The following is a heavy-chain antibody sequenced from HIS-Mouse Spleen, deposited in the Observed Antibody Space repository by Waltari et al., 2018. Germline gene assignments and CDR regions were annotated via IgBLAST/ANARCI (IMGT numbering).Heavy chain of an antibody. CDR1: GGTFSSYA. CDR2: GLPSLGIA. Sequence: QVQLVQSGAEVKKPGSSVKVSCKASGGTFSSYAISWVRQAPGQGLEWMGRGLPSLGIANYAQKVQGRVTMTADKSTSTAYMELSSLRSEDTAVYYCARHPEIAAAVGAFDIWGQGTMVTVSS. CDR3: ARHPEIAAAVGAFDI. D-gene: IGHD6-13*01. J-gene: IGHJ3*02. V-gene: IGHV1-69*04.